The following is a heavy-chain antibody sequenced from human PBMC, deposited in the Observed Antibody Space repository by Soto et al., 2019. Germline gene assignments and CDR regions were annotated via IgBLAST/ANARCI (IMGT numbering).Heavy chain of an antibody. V-gene: IGHV3-33*01. CDR3: ARVNSSGWYRGSGFDY. CDR2: IWYDESNK. CDR1: GFTFRTYG. J-gene: IGHJ4*02. Sequence: QVQRVESGGGVVQPGRSLRLSCEASGFTFRTYGMHWVRQAPGKGLEWVAVIWYDESNKYYADSVKGRFTISRDNSKNTLFLQMNSLRAEDTAVYYCARVNSSGWYRGSGFDYWGQGTLVTVSS. D-gene: IGHD6-19*01.